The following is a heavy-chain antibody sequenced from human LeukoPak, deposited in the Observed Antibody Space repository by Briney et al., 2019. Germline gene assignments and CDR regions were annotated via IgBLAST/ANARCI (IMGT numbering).Heavy chain of an antibody. J-gene: IGHJ5*02. CDR1: GGTFTSYD. CDR2: MNPNSGNT. Sequence: GASVKVSCKASGGTFTSYDINWVRQATGQGLEWMGWMNPNSGNTGYAQKFQGRVTITRNTSISTAYMELSSLRSEDTAVYYCARGGPSNIVVVPAAQPFDPWGQGTLVTVSS. D-gene: IGHD2-2*01. CDR3: ARGGPSNIVVVPAAQPFDP. V-gene: IGHV1-8*03.